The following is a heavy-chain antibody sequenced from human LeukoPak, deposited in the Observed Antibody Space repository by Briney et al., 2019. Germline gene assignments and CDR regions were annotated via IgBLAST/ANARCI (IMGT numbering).Heavy chain of an antibody. J-gene: IGHJ4*02. CDR3: ARGGGSSDFGY. CDR1: GFTFSSYS. V-gene: IGHV3-48*01. D-gene: IGHD1-26*01. CDR2: ISSSSSTI. Sequence: GGSLRLSCATSGFTFSSYSMNWVRQAPGKGLEWVSYISSSSSTIYYADSVKGRFTISRDNAKNSLYLQMNSLRAEDTAVYYCARGGGSSDFGYWGQGTLVTVSS.